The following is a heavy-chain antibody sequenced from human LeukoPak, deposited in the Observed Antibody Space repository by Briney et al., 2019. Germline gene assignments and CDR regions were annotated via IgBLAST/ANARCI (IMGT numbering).Heavy chain of an antibody. CDR1: GGSISSYY. Sequence: PSETLSLTCTVSGGSISSYYWSWIRQPAGKGLEWIGRIYTSGSTNYNPSLKSRVTMSVDTSKNQFSLKLSSVTAADTAVYYCARMTTVTPGRWYFDYWGQGTLVTVSS. D-gene: IGHD4-17*01. CDR3: ARMTTVTPGRWYFDY. CDR2: IYTSGST. J-gene: IGHJ4*02. V-gene: IGHV4-4*07.